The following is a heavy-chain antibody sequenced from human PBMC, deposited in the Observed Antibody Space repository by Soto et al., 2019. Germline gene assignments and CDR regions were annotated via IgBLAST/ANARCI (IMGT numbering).Heavy chain of an antibody. CDR1: GGTFSNYG. CDR2: IIPLFGTA. Sequence: SVKVYCKASGGTFSNYGVSWVRQAPGKGLEWMGGIIPLFGTAKYAQKFQGRLTITADKSTGTAYMELSSLRFEDTAVYYCARDPRGFRECFYDYWGQGTLVTVSS. D-gene: IGHD3-3*01. J-gene: IGHJ4*02. CDR3: ARDPRGFRECFYDY. V-gene: IGHV1-69*06.